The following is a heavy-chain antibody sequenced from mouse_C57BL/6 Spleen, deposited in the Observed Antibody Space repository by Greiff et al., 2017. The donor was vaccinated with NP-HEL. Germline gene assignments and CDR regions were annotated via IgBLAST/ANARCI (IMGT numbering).Heavy chain of an antibody. J-gene: IGHJ3*01. V-gene: IGHV1-55*01. CDR2: IYPGSGST. D-gene: IGHD2-2*01. Sequence: VKVVESGAELVKPGASVKMSCKASGYTFTSYWITWVKQRPGQGLEWIGDIYPGSGSTNYNEKFKSKATLTVDTSSSTAYMQLSSLTSEDYAVYYCARGTTMVTTSAYWGQGTLVTVSA. CDR3: ARGTTMVTTSAY. CDR1: GYTFTSYW.